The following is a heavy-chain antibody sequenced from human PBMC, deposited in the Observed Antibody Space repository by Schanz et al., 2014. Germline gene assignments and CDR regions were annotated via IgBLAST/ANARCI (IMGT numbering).Heavy chain of an antibody. CDR1: GFTFSNYW. Sequence: EVQLVESGGGLVQPGGSLRLSCAASGFTFSNYWMSWVRQAPGKGLEWVSGISWNGGTKDYADSVKGRFTISRDSSKNTLFLQMNSLRAEDTAVYFCARDGGRDGYNLAFDVWGQGTLVTVSS. D-gene: IGHD5-12*01. J-gene: IGHJ3*01. CDR3: ARDGGRDGYNLAFDV. CDR2: ISWNGGTK. V-gene: IGHV3-23*04.